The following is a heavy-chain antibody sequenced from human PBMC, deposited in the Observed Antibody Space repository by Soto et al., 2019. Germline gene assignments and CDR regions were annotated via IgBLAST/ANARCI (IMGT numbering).Heavy chain of an antibody. Sequence: EVQLLESGGGLVQPGGSLRLSCAASGFTFSSYAMNWVRQAPGKGLEWVSAISGSGGSTYYADSVKGRFTISRDNSKNTLYLQMNGLRAEDTAVYYCAKDPNDSSGYYLSYFDYWGQGTLVTVSS. J-gene: IGHJ4*02. V-gene: IGHV3-23*01. CDR3: AKDPNDSSGYYLSYFDY. D-gene: IGHD3-22*01. CDR2: ISGSGGST. CDR1: GFTFSSYA.